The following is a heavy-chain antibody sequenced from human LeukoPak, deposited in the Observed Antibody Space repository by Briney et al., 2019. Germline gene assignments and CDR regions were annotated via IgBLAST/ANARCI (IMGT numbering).Heavy chain of an antibody. D-gene: IGHD6-13*01. J-gene: IGHJ4*02. V-gene: IGHV4-59*12. CDR1: GGSISSYY. CDR3: AHSSSWYSFDY. CDR2: IYYTGST. Sequence: SETLSLTCTVSGGSISSYYWSWIRQPPGKGLEWIGYIYYTGSTNYDPSLKSRVTISLDTSKNQFSLKLSSVTAADTAVYYCAHSSSWYSFDYWGQGTLVTVSS.